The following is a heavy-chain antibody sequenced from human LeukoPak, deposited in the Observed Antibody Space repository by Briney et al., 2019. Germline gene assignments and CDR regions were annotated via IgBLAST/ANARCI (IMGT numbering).Heavy chain of an antibody. Sequence: ASVKVSCKASGYTFTSYYMHWVRQAPGQGLEWMGIINPSGGSTSYAQKFQGRVTMTRDMSTSTVYMELSSLRSEDTAVYYCARARLGGDDFWSGYYNTEYYYMDVWGKGTTVTVSS. D-gene: IGHD3-3*01. CDR2: INPSGGST. CDR3: ARARLGGDDFWSGYYNTEYYYMDV. CDR1: GYTFTSYY. V-gene: IGHV1-46*01. J-gene: IGHJ6*03.